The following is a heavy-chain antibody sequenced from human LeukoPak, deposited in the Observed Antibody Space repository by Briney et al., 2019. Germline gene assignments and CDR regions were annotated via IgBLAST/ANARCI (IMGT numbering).Heavy chain of an antibody. J-gene: IGHJ4*02. D-gene: IGHD1-26*01. Sequence: GGSLRLSCAASGFTFSSYAMGWVRQAPGKGLEWVSAISGSGGSTYYADSVKGRFTISRDNSKNTLYLQMNSLRAEDTAVYYCANSHSGSYTWFFWGQGTLVTVSS. CDR3: ANSHSGSYTWFF. CDR2: ISGSGGST. CDR1: GFTFSSYA. V-gene: IGHV3-23*01.